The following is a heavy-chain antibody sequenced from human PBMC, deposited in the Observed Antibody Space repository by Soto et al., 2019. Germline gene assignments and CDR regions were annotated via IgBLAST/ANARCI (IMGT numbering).Heavy chain of an antibody. CDR2: IYYSGST. CDR1: GGSASSYY. J-gene: IGHJ6*03. D-gene: IGHD1-7*01. V-gene: IGHV4-59*02. Sequence: SETLSLTCTVSGGSASSYYWSWIRQPPGKGLEWIGYIYYSGSTSYDPSLKSRVTMSVDTPKNQFSLKLSSVTAADTAVYYCARDRSIIGTTYYYYYMDVWGKGTTVTVSS. CDR3: ARDRSIIGTTYYYYYMDV.